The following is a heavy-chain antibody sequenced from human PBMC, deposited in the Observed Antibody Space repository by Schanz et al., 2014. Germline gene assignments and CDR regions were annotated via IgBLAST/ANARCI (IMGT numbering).Heavy chain of an antibody. CDR1: GYTFRHYG. J-gene: IGHJ4*02. CDR3: ARGWGYDALTGYVF. Sequence: QVQLVQSGPEVKKPGASVKVSCKASGYTFRHYGISWLRQAPGQGLEWMGYISGYNGNTNYAPKVQDRVTMTTDTSTSTAYMELRSLRSDDTAVYYCARGWGYDALTGYVFWGQGTLVTVSS. CDR2: ISGYNGNT. V-gene: IGHV1-18*04. D-gene: IGHD3-9*01.